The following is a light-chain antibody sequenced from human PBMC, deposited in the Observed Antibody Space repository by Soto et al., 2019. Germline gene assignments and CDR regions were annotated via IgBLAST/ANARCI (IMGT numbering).Light chain of an antibody. J-gene: IGKJ2*01. V-gene: IGKV3-20*01. CDR1: QSLTDSF. Sequence: ERATLSCRASQSLTDSFIAWYQQRPGQAPRLLIYDTASRASGIPDRFSGSGSGTDFTLTISILETEDFTVFYCPLYGTSVILFG. CDR2: DTA. CDR3: PLYGTSVIL.